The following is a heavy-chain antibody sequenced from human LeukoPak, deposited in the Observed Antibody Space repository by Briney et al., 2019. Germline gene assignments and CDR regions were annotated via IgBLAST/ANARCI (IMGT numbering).Heavy chain of an antibody. J-gene: IGHJ4*02. Sequence: SQTLSLTCAISGDSVSRNSSAWNWIRQSPSRGPEWLGRTYYKSKRYNHYAVSVKSRKTINPDTSNNQSSLQLNYVTPEDTAVYYCGRGDQGFDYWGQGTLVTVSS. V-gene: IGHV6-1*01. CDR2: TYYKSKRYN. CDR3: GRGDQGFDY. CDR1: GDSVSRNSSA.